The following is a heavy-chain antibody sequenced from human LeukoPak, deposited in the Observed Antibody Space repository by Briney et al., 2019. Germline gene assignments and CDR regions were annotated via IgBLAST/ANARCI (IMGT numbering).Heavy chain of an antibody. CDR2: IGIKANNYAT. CDR3: TTYTRGHY. D-gene: IGHD6-19*01. CDR1: GFTFSGSD. V-gene: IGHV3-73*01. Sequence: PGGSLKLSCAASGFTFSGSDMHWVSQASGKGLEWVGRIGIKANNYATAYSAALKGRFTISRDDSKNTAYLQMNSLRTEDTAVYYCTTYTRGHYWGQGILVTVSS. J-gene: IGHJ4*02.